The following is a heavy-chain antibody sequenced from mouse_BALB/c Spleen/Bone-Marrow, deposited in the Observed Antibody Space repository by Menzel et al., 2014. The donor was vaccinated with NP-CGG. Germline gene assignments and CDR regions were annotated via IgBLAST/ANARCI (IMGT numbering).Heavy chain of an antibody. Sequence: QVHVKQSGAELTKPGASVKISCKATGYTFSSYWIEWVKQRPGHGLEWIGGILPGSGSTNYNDKFKGKATFTADTSSNTSYMQLSSLTSEDSAVYYGARSGILSFPYGGQGTRVTVSA. CDR3: ARSGILSFPY. CDR1: GYTFSSYW. J-gene: IGHJ3*01. D-gene: IGHD5-2*01. V-gene: IGHV1-9*01. CDR2: ILPGSGST.